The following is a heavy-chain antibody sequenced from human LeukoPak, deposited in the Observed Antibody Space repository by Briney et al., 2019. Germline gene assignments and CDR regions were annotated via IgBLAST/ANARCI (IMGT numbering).Heavy chain of an antibody. CDR1: GFTFSSYS. Sequence: GGSLRLSCAVSGFTFSSYSMNWVRQAPGKGLEWVSYISSSSRIYYAESVKGRFTISRDNAKNSLYLQMNSLRDEDTAVYYCARDRSSNEYYFDYWGQGTLVTVSS. CDR2: ISSSSRI. CDR3: ARDRSSNEYYFDY. V-gene: IGHV3-48*02. J-gene: IGHJ4*02. D-gene: IGHD2-2*01.